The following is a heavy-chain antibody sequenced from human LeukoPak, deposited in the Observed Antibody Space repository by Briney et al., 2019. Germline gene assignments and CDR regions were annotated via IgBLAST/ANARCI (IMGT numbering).Heavy chain of an antibody. CDR2: ISGSGGST. V-gene: IGHV3-23*01. Sequence: GGSLRLSRAASGFTFSSYAMSWVRQAPGKGLEWVSAISGSGGSTYYADSVKGRFTISRDNSKNTLYLQMNSLRAEDTAVYYCAKDDIVVVPAAIPGGVYWGQGTLVTVSS. CDR1: GFTFSSYA. J-gene: IGHJ4*02. CDR3: AKDDIVVVPAAIPGGVY. D-gene: IGHD2-2*02.